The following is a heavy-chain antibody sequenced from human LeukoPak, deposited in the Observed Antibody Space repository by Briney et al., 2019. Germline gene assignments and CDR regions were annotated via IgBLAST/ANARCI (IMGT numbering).Heavy chain of an antibody. CDR1: GFTFSSYG. Sequence: GGSLRLSCAASGFTFSSYGMHWVRQAPGKGLEWVAFIRYDGSNKYYADSVKGRFTISRDNSKNSLYLQMNSLRAEDTAVYYCARGGRQLLWFGELLEDYYFDYWGQGTLVTVSS. D-gene: IGHD3-10*01. J-gene: IGHJ4*02. CDR2: IRYDGSNK. CDR3: ARGGRQLLWFGELLEDYYFDY. V-gene: IGHV3-30*02.